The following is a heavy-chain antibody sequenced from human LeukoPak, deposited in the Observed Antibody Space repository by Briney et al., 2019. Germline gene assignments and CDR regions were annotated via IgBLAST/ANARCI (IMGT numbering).Heavy chain of an antibody. Sequence: PSETLSLTCTVSGGSISSYYWSWIRQPPGKGLDGIGYIYYSGSTNYNPALKSRVTISVDTSKNQFSLKLSSVTAADTAVYYCAIPGYGDYLRLAYWGQGTLVTVSS. CDR2: IYYSGST. CDR3: AIPGYGDYLRLAY. V-gene: IGHV4-59*08. D-gene: IGHD4-17*01. J-gene: IGHJ4*02. CDR1: GGSISSYY.